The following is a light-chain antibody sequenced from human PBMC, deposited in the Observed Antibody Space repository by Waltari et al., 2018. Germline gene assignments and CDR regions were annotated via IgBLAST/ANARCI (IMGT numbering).Light chain of an antibody. CDR2: KAS. CDR3: QQYNNYPFT. Sequence: DIQMTQSPSTLSASVGDRVTLTCRASQSISSWLAWYQQKPGKAPKLLIYKASSLESGVPSRFSGSGSGTEFTLPISSLQPDDFATYYCQQYNNYPFTFGPGTKVDIK. J-gene: IGKJ3*01. CDR1: QSISSW. V-gene: IGKV1-5*03.